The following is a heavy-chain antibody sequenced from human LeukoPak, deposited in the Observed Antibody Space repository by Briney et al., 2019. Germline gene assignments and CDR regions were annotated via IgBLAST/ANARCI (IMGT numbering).Heavy chain of an antibody. V-gene: IGHV4-59*01. D-gene: IGHD6-19*01. CDR2: IYYSGRT. J-gene: IGHJ4*02. Sequence: PAGTLPLTCPVSGCTISRYYWSWIRPPLGKGLAWLGYIYYSGRTNYNPSLKSRVTISVDTSKNQSSLQLSSVSAADTAVYYSARAGSGCYPFDSWGQRTLVTVSP. CDR1: GCTISRYY. CDR3: ARAGSGCYPFDS.